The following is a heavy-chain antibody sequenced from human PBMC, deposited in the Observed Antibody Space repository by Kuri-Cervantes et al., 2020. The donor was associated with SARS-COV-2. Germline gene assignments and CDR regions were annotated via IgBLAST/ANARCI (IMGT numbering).Heavy chain of an antibody. J-gene: IGHJ6*03. V-gene: IGHV3-30*02. CDR3: ARRGGYSESYYYYYYMDV. Sequence: GESLKISCAASGFTFSSYGMHWVRQAPGKGLEWVAFIRYDGSNKYYADSVKGRFTISRDNSKNTLYLQMNSLRAEDTALYHCARRGGYSESYYYYYYMDVWGKGTTVTVSS. D-gene: IGHD3-22*01. CDR2: IRYDGSNK. CDR1: GFTFSSYG.